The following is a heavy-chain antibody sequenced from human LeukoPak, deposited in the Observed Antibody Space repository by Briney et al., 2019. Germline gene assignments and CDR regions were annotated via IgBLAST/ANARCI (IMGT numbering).Heavy chain of an antibody. J-gene: IGHJ5*02. V-gene: IGHV3-23*01. CDR1: GFTLSSYE. CDR3: AAIVVVPAAMFDP. CDR2: IDYSGGSS. Sequence: GGSLRLSCTVSGFTLSSYEMSRIRQAPGRGLEWVSSIDYSGGSSYYADSVKGRFTISRDDSKNTLYLQLNSLRVEDTAVYYCAAIVVVPAAMFDPWGQGTLVTVSS. D-gene: IGHD2-2*01.